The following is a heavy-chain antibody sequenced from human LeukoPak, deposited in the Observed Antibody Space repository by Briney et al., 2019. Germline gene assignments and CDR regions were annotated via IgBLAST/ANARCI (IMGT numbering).Heavy chain of an antibody. CDR1: GGSISSYY. D-gene: IGHD4-17*01. Sequence: SETLSLTCTVSGGSISSYYWSWIRQPPGEGLEWIGYIYYSGSTNYNPSLKSRVTISVDTSKNQFSLKLSSVTAADTAVYYCARVSRTTVTTYYYGMDVWGQGTTVTVSS. CDR2: IYYSGST. V-gene: IGHV4-59*01. J-gene: IGHJ6*02. CDR3: ARVSRTTVTTYYYGMDV.